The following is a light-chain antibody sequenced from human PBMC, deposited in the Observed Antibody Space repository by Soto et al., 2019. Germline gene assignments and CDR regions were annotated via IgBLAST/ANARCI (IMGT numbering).Light chain of an antibody. CDR3: QSYDSRLTAVV. V-gene: IGLV1-40*01. CDR1: YSNIGAGYD. CDR2: GFR. Sequence: QSALTQPPSVSGAPGQRVTISCTGSYSNIGAGYDVHWYQQFPGTAPRLLIYGFRNRPSGVPDRFSGSESDTSASLAITGLQAEDEADYYCQSYDSRLTAVVFGGGTKLTVL. J-gene: IGLJ2*01.